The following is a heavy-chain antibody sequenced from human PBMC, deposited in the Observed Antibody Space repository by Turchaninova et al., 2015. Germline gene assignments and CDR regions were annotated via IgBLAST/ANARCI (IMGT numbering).Heavy chain of an antibody. CDR2: TDYRCRCYN. Sequence: VQLQTSGPGLVKPSEPLHVTCCRPGDSGSVWSASLNWSRQAASKGLEWMGSTDYRCRCYNDYALSVKSRITINSDTSENQFSLRLNSVTPEDTAVYYCARGGTYFKGFEFWGQGALVTVSS. V-gene: IGHV6-1*01. D-gene: IGHD1-26*01. CDR1: GDSGSVWSAS. CDR3: ARGGTYFKGFEF. J-gene: IGHJ4*02.